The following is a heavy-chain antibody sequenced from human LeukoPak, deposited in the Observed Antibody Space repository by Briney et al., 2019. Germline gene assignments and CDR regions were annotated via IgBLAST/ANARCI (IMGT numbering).Heavy chain of an antibody. CDR1: GFTFSGYS. V-gene: IGHV3-30*03. D-gene: IGHD1-26*01. Sequence: GGSLTLSCTAPGFTFSGYSMNWVRQAPGKGLEWVAVIPYDGSNKYYADSVKGRFTISRDNSKNTLYLQMNSLRAEDTAVYYCGLGGTVPYNWFDPWGQGTLVTVSS. J-gene: IGHJ5*02. CDR2: IPYDGSNK. CDR3: GLGGTVPYNWFDP.